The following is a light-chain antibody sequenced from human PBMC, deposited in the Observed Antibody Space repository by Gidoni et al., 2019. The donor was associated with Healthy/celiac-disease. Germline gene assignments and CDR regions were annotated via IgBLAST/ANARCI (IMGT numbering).Light chain of an antibody. CDR3: QQYGSSPGLT. V-gene: IGKV3-20*01. Sequence: EIVLTQSHGTLSLSPGERATLSCRASQSVSSSYLAWYQQKPGQAPRLLIYGASSRATGIPDRFSGSGSGTDFTLTISRLEPEDFAVYYCQQYGSSPGLTFGGGTKVEIK. CDR1: QSVSSSY. J-gene: IGKJ4*01. CDR2: GAS.